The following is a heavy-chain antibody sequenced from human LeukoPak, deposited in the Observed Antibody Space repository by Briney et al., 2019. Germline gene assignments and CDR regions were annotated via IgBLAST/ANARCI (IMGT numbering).Heavy chain of an antibody. V-gene: IGHV3-48*03. J-gene: IGHJ4*02. CDR2: TSSSGGTI. D-gene: IGHD5-18*01. CDR3: ARGIGSGYSYGALDY. CDR1: GFTFSVYE. Sequence: GGSLRLSCAASGFTFSVYEMNWVRQAPGKGLEWVSYTSSSGGTIFYADSVKGRFTISRDNAKNSLYLQMNSLRAEDTAVYYCARGIGSGYSYGALDYWGQGTLVTVSS.